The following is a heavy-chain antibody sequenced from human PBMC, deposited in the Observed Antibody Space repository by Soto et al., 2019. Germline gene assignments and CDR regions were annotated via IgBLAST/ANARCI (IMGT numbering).Heavy chain of an antibody. D-gene: IGHD2-8*01. CDR3: ARLTDCSNGVCYRFDY. CDR2: ISHIGST. V-gene: IGHV4-30-2*01. CDR1: GGSISSGGYS. J-gene: IGHJ4*02. Sequence: SETLSLTCAVSGGSISSGGYSWSWIRQPPGKGLEWIGYISHIGSTFYNPSLKSRVTISADKSISTAYLQWSGLKASDTAIYYCARLTDCSNGVCYRFDYWGQGTLVTVSS.